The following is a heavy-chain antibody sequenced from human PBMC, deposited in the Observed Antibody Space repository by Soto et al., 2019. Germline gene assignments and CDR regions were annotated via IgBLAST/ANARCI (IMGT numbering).Heavy chain of an antibody. V-gene: IGHV3-33*01. J-gene: IGHJ2*01. Sequence: QVQLVESGGGVVQPGRSLRLSCAASGFTFSSHSMHWVRQAPGKGLEWVAVIWYDGNNKYYADSVKGRFTISRDNPKNTLYLQMNSLRAEDTAVYFCARGAQIVEEPARHFDLWGRGTLVTVSS. CDR3: ARGAQIVEEPARHFDL. CDR2: IWYDGNNK. D-gene: IGHD2-2*01. CDR1: GFTFSSHS.